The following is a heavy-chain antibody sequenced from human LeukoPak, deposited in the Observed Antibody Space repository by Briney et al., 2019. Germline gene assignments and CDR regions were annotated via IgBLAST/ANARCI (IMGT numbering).Heavy chain of an antibody. V-gene: IGHV1-69*13. Sequence: SVKVSCTASGGTFSSYAISWVRQAPGQGLEWMGGIIPIFGTANYAQKFQDRVTITADESTSTAYMELSSLRSEDTAVYYCAAVIHLQYYYGMDVWGQGTTVTVSS. CDR2: IIPIFGTA. CDR3: AAVIHLQYYYGMDV. CDR1: GGTFSSYA. D-gene: IGHD3-16*02. J-gene: IGHJ6*02.